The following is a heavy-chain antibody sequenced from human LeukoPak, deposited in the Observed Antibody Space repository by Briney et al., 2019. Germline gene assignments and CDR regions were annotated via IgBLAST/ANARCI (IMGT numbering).Heavy chain of an antibody. CDR2: INPSGGST. Sequence: ASVKVSCKASGYTFTSYYMHWVRQAPGQGLEWMGIINPSGGSTSYAQKFQGRVTMTRDMSTSTVYMELSSLRSEDTAVYYCARDGAAAGTWVDAFDIWGQGTMVTVSS. V-gene: IGHV1-46*01. J-gene: IGHJ3*02. CDR3: ARDGAAAGTWVDAFDI. D-gene: IGHD6-13*01. CDR1: GYTFTSYY.